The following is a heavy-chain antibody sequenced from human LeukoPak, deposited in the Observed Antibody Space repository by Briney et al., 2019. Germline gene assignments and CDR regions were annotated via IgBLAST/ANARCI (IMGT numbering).Heavy chain of an antibody. CDR3: ARGVLLWFGELFDY. V-gene: IGHV4-30-4*01. CDR1: GGSISSGDYY. CDR2: IYYSGST. J-gene: IGHJ4*02. D-gene: IGHD3-10*01. Sequence: SQTLSLTCTVSGGSISSGDYYWSWIRQPPGKGLEWIGYIYYSGSTYYNPSLKSRVTISVDTSKNQFSLKLSSVPAADTAVYYCARGVLLWFGELFDYWGQGTLVTVSS.